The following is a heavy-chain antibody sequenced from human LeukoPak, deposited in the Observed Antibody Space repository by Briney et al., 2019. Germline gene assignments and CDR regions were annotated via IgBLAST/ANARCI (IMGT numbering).Heavy chain of an antibody. J-gene: IGHJ5*02. CDR2: MNPNSGNT. D-gene: IGHD6-19*01. V-gene: IGHV1-8*02. CDR3: ARGFRDSSGWYFHWFDP. CDR1: GYTFTSYG. Sequence: ASVKVSCKASGYTFTSYGISWVRQATGQGLEWMGWMNPNSGNTGYAQKFQGRVTMTRNTSISTAYMELSSLRSEDTAVYYCARGFRDSSGWYFHWFDPWGQGTLVTVSS.